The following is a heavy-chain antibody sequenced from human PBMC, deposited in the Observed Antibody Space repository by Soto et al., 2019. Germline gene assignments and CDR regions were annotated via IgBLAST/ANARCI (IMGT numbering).Heavy chain of an antibody. D-gene: IGHD3-10*01. CDR1: GGSINTGSFF. Sequence: NPSETLSLTCNVSGGSINTGSFFWSWIRQHPGKGLEWIGYFYYTGSTYYNPSLESRVTITADTSQNQLSLRLTSVTAADTAVYYCARAKFYRGVMDQFDYWGQGTPVT. CDR3: ARAKFYRGVMDQFDY. J-gene: IGHJ4*02. CDR2: FYYTGST. V-gene: IGHV4-31*03.